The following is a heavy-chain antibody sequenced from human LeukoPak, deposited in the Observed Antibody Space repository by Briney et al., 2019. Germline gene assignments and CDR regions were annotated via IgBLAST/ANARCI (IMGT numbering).Heavy chain of an antibody. D-gene: IGHD3-10*01. V-gene: IGHV3-23*01. CDR3: AKGFVVRANLRNLSYYYSYGMDV. J-gene: IGHJ6*02. Sequence: GSLRLSCAASGCTFSCYAMNWVRQAPPKELEWVSAISGSGGSTYYADSVQGRFTISRDNSKNTLYLQMNSLRAEDTAVYYCAKGFVVRANLRNLSYYYSYGMDVWGQGTTITVSS. CDR1: GCTFSCYA. CDR2: ISGSGGST.